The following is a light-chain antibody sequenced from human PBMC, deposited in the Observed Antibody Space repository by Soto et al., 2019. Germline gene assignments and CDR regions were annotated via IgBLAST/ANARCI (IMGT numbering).Light chain of an antibody. V-gene: IGKV1-9*01. CDR1: QVISTS. J-gene: IGKJ5*01. CDR3: QQLFDSPIT. Sequence: DIQLTQSPSFLSPSIGESATITCRASQVISTSLAWYQVKPGKAPKLLIYAASTLESGVPSRFSATVSGTEFSLTITSLQPEDFATYYCQQLFDSPITFGQGTRLEIK. CDR2: AAS.